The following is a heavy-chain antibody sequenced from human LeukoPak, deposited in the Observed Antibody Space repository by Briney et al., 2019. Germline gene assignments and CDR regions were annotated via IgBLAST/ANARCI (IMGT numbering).Heavy chain of an antibody. CDR1: GFTFSSYA. CDR3: AKDPVSSSGWSNWFDP. Sequence: GESLRLSCAASGFTFSSYAMSWVRQAPGKGLEWVSAISGSGGSTYYADSVKGRFTISRDNSKNTLYLQMNSLRAEDTAVYYCAKDPVSSSGWSNWFDPWGQGTLVTVSS. D-gene: IGHD6-19*01. CDR2: ISGSGGST. J-gene: IGHJ5*02. V-gene: IGHV3-23*01.